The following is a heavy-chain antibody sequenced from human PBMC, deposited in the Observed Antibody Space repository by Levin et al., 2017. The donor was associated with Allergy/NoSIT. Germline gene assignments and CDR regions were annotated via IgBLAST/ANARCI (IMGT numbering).Heavy chain of an antibody. V-gene: IGHV4-34*01. Sequence: SETLSLTCAVYGGSFSGYYWSWIRQPPGKGLEWIGDINHSGSNNYNPSLKSRLTLSVSTSKNQFSLKLNSVTAAATAVYYFSRALSVPPGGNGYDDIGGGARYASAPAYFDSWGQGTLVTVSS. CDR1: GGSFSGYY. D-gene: IGHD3-16*02. CDR2: INHSGSN. J-gene: IGHJ4*02. CDR3: SRALSVPPGGNGYDDIGGGARYASAPAYFDS.